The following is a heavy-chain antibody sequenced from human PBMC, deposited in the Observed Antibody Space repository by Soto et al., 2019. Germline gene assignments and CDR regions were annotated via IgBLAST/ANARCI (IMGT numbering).Heavy chain of an antibody. Sequence: GESLKISCMGSGYSFAGYWITWVRQKPGKGLEWMGRIDPSDSQTYYSPSFRGHVAISVTKSITTVFLQWSSLRASDTAMYYCARQIYDSDTGPNFQYYFDSWGQGTPVTVSS. V-gene: IGHV5-10-1*01. J-gene: IGHJ4*02. CDR1: GYSFAGYW. CDR3: ARQIYDSDTGPNFQYYFDS. CDR2: IDPSDSQT. D-gene: IGHD3-22*01.